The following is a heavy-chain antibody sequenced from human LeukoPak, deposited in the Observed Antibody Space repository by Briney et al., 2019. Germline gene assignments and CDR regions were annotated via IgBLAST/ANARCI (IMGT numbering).Heavy chain of an antibody. D-gene: IGHD2-2*01. V-gene: IGHV1-46*01. CDR1: GYSFTNYY. CDR2: INPGGGST. Sequence: ASVTVSFKASGYSFTNYYMHWVRQAPGQGLEWMGIINPGGGSTTNAQKFQGRVTMTRDTSTTTVYMELSSLRSDDTAMYYCARDERDVVVVPGAMPYWGQGTLVTVSS. J-gene: IGHJ4*02. CDR3: ARDERDVVVVPGAMPY.